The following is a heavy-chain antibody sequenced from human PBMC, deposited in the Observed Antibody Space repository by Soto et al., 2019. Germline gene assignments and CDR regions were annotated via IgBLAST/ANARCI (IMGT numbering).Heavy chain of an antibody. J-gene: IGHJ4*02. CDR1: GFTFSDFY. CDR3: ARAVSQGGYHIDS. CDR2: ISSSTGYT. D-gene: IGHD3-22*01. V-gene: IGHV3-11*06. Sequence: GGSLRLSCAASGFTFSDFYMSWIRQAPGKGLEWVAYISSSTGYTNYADSVKGRFTISRDNARNSLSLQMNSLRAEDTSVYYCARAVSQGGYHIDSWGQGTPVTVSS.